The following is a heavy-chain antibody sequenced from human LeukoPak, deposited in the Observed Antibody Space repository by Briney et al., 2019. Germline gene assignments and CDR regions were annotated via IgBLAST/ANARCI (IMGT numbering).Heavy chain of an antibody. CDR1: GFTFSSYS. J-gene: IGHJ4*02. Sequence: GGSLRLSCAASGFTFSSYSMNWVRHAPGKGVEWVSSISSSSSYMYYADSVKGRFTISRDNAKNSLYLQMNSLRAEDTAVYYCVRDIYSNTWYFDYWGQGTLVTVSS. V-gene: IGHV3-21*01. D-gene: IGHD6-13*01. CDR2: ISSSSSYM. CDR3: VRDIYSNTWYFDY.